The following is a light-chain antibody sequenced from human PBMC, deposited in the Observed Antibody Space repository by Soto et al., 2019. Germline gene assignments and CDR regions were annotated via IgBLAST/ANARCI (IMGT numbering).Light chain of an antibody. CDR3: QHTISKFLYT. J-gene: IGKJ2*01. V-gene: IGKV1-39*01. Sequence: DIQMTQSPSSLSASVGDRITITCRASQSISSYLNWYQQKPGKAPKLLIYAASSLQSGVPSRFSGSGSETDFTLTISSLQPEDFATYYCQHTISKFLYTFGQGTKLEIK. CDR1: QSISSY. CDR2: AAS.